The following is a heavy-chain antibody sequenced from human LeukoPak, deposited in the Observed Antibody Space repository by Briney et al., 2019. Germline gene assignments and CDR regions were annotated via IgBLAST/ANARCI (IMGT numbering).Heavy chain of an antibody. V-gene: IGHV4-38-2*02. CDR2: IYHSGIT. CDR1: GYSFSSGYY. D-gene: IGHD1-1*01. CDR3: ARESLSGTSTQNWFDP. J-gene: IGHJ5*02. Sequence: PSETLSLTCNVSGYSFSSGYYWGWIRQPPGKGLEWIGSIYHSGITYYNPSVKSRLSISVDTSKNQFSLELNSVTAADTAVYYCARESLSGTSTQNWFDPWGQGTLVSVSS.